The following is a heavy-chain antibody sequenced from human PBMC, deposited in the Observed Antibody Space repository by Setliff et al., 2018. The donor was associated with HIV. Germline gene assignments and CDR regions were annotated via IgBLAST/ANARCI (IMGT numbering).Heavy chain of an antibody. Sequence: RASVKVSCKTSGYNFENYAINWVRQAPGQGLEWMGWINANSGSPTYAQAFTGRFFFSVDTAVATAYLQINNLKTEDTAVYFCARGLDGDYGGDLNWLDPWGHGTRVTVSS. CDR2: INANSGSP. D-gene: IGHD4-17*01. CDR1: GYNFENYA. J-gene: IGHJ5*02. CDR3: ARGLDGDYGGDLNWLDP. V-gene: IGHV7-4-1*02.